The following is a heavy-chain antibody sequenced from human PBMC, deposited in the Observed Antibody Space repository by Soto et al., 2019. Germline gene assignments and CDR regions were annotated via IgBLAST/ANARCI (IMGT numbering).Heavy chain of an antibody. J-gene: IGHJ6*02. CDR2: ISTYNGNT. CDR1: GYTFTSHG. CDR3: ARGASCTSTSCYDYFHYDMDV. V-gene: IGHV1-18*01. D-gene: IGHD2-2*01. Sequence: QVQLVQSGAEVKKPGASVKVSCKASGYTFTSHGITWVRQAPGQGLEWMGWISTYNGNTNYAQKLQGRVTLTTDTSTSTGYMELRSLRSDDAAVYYCARGASCTSTSCYDYFHYDMDVGGQGTTVTVS.